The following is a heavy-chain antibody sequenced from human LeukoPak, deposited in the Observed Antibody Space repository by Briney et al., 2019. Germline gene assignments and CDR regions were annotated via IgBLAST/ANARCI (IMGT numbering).Heavy chain of an antibody. Sequence: RPSQTLSLTCTVSGGSISSGGYYWSWIHQHPGKGLEWIGYIYYSGSTYYNPSLKSRVTISVDTSKNQFSLKLSSVTAADTAVYYCARGPPYFTFYYGSGSPTLDYWGQGTLVTVSS. CDR2: IYYSGST. V-gene: IGHV4-31*03. J-gene: IGHJ4*02. D-gene: IGHD3-10*01. CDR1: GGSISSGGYY. CDR3: ARGPPYFTFYYGSGSPTLDY.